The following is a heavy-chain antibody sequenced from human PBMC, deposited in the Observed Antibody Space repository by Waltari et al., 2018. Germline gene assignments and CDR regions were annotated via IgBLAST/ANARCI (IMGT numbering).Heavy chain of an antibody. CDR2: IYPGDSDT. CDR1: GYSFTSYW. Sequence: EVQLVQSGAEVKKPGESLKISCKGSGYSFTSYWIGWVRQMPGKGLEWMGIIYPGDSDTRYRPSFQGQVTISADKSISTAYLQWSSLKASDTAMYYCARLTTDFWSGGYFDYWGQGTLVTVSS. J-gene: IGHJ4*02. V-gene: IGHV5-51*01. D-gene: IGHD3-3*01. CDR3: ARLTTDFWSGGYFDY.